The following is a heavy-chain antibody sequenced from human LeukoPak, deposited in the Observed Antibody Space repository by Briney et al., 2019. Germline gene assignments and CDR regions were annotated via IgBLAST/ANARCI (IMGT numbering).Heavy chain of an antibody. V-gene: IGHV3-7*01. CDR3: ARDGAWDFWSGYYYPYYYYGMDV. J-gene: IGHJ6*02. CDR1: GFTFSSYW. D-gene: IGHD3-3*01. Sequence: GGSLRPSCAASGFTFSSYWMSWVRQAPGKGLEWVANIKQDGSEKYYVDSVKGRFTISRDNAKNSLYLQMNSLRAEDTAVYYCARDGAWDFWSGYYYPYYYYGMDVWGQGTTVTVSS. CDR2: IKQDGSEK.